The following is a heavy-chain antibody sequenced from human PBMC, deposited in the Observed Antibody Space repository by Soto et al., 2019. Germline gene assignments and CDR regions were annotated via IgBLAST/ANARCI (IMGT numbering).Heavy chain of an antibody. J-gene: IGHJ4*02. CDR2: ISAYNGNT. CDR3: ARVTPLLVVVPAAIDY. D-gene: IGHD2-2*01. V-gene: IGHV1-18*01. Sequence: ASVKVSCKASGYTFTSYGISWVRQAPGQGLEWMGWISAYNGNTNYAQKLQGRVTMTTDTSTSTAYMELRSLRSDDTAVYYCARVTPLLVVVPAAIDYWGQGTLVTVSS. CDR1: GYTFTSYG.